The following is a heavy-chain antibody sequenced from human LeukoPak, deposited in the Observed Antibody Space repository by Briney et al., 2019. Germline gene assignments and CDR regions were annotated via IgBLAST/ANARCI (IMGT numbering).Heavy chain of an antibody. D-gene: IGHD2-2*01. CDR1: GYTFTGYY. Sequence: ASVKVSCKASGYTFTGYYMHWVRQAPGQGLEWMGWINPNSGGTNYAQKFQGRVTMTRDTSISTAHMELSRLRSDDTAVYYCARNCSSTSCFSLDPWGQGTLVTVSS. J-gene: IGHJ5*02. CDR2: INPNSGGT. CDR3: ARNCSSTSCFSLDP. V-gene: IGHV1-2*02.